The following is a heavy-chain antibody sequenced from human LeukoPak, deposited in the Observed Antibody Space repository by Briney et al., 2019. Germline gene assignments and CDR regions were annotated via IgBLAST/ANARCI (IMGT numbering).Heavy chain of an antibody. J-gene: IGHJ4*02. Sequence: GASVKVSCKASGGTFNNYAISWVRQAPGQGLEWMGGTIPMFGTAKYAQNFQDRVTVITDESTGTAYMELSSLRSDDTAVYYCARVRPRQDGFGVDYWGQGTLVTVSS. CDR3: ARVRPRQDGFGVDY. D-gene: IGHD3-10*01. V-gene: IGHV1-69*05. CDR1: GGTFNNYA. CDR2: TIPMFGTA.